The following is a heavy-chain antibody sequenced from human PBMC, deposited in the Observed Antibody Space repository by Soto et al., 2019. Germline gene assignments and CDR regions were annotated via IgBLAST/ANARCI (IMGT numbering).Heavy chain of an antibody. Sequence: QVQLVQSGAEVKKPGASVKVSCKASGYTFTSYDINWVRQATGQGLEWMGWMNPNSGNTGYAQKSQGRVTMTSNTSISTAYMELSSLRSEDTAVYYCARGSGIAVAGTVSDYMDVWGKGTTVTVSS. D-gene: IGHD6-19*01. CDR3: ARGSGIAVAGTVSDYMDV. J-gene: IGHJ6*03. CDR2: MNPNSGNT. CDR1: GYTFTSYD. V-gene: IGHV1-8*01.